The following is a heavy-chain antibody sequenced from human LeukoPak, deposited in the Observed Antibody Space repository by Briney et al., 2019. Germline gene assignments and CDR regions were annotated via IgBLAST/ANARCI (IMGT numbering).Heavy chain of an antibody. J-gene: IGHJ4*02. D-gene: IGHD6-13*01. CDR3: ARDPRTSSTSRNYFES. Sequence: HPGGSLRLSCAASGFTFSSYAMHWVRQAPGKGLEWVAVISVDGSNKFYAGSVRGRCTISRDNSKNTMSLQMDSLRGEDTAVYYCARDPRTSSTSRNYFESWGQGTLVTVSS. CDR1: GFTFSSYA. CDR2: ISVDGSNK. V-gene: IGHV3-30-3*01.